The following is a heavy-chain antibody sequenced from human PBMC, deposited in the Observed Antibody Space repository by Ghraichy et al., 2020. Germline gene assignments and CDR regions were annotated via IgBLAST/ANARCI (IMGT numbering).Heavy chain of an antibody. CDR2: IYYSGST. CDR1: GGSISSGDYY. CDR3: ARETKTGATGKGYFDY. Sequence: SQTLSLTCTVSGGSISSGDYYWSWIRQHPGKGLEWIGYIYYSGSTYYNPSLKSRVTISVDTSKNQFSLKVSPVTAADTAVYYCARETKTGATGKGYFDYWGQGTLVTVSS. D-gene: IGHD1-7*01. V-gene: IGHV4-31*03. J-gene: IGHJ4*02.